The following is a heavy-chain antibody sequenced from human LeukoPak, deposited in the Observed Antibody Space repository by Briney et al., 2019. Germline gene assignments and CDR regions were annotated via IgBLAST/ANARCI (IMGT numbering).Heavy chain of an antibody. D-gene: IGHD3-22*01. CDR1: GFTFSDYD. V-gene: IGHV3-11*01. CDR2: ISSSGSTI. CDR3: ARGDLAYHYDISGQFDY. Sequence: GGSLRLSCVASGFTFSDYDMSWIRQAPGKGLEWISYISSSGSTINYADSMKGRVTLSRDNAKNSLYLQMNSLRAEDAAVYYCARGDLAYHYDISGQFDYWGQGALVTVSS. J-gene: IGHJ4*02.